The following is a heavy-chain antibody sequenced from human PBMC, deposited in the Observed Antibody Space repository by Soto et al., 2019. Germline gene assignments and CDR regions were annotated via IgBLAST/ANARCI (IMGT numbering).Heavy chain of an antibody. CDR3: ARDRVLIAAAGAYPRYYYYGMDV. Sequence: GGSLRLSCAASGFTFSSYAMHWVRQAPGKGLEWVAVISYDGSNKYYADSVKGRFTISRDNSKNTLYLQMNSLRAEDTAVYYCARDRVLIAAAGAYPRYYYYGMDVWGQGTTVTVSS. CDR1: GFTFSSYA. CDR2: ISYDGSNK. D-gene: IGHD6-13*01. J-gene: IGHJ6*02. V-gene: IGHV3-30-3*01.